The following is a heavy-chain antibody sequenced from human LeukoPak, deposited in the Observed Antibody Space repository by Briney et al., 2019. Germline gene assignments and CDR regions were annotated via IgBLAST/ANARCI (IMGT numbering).Heavy chain of an antibody. Sequence: GGSLRLSCAASRFTFSSYSMNWVRQAPGKGLKWVSYISSSSSIIYYADSVKGRFTISRDNAKNSLYLQTNSLRAEDTAVYYCAREEWGGSGWSFDYWGQGTLVTVSS. CDR1: RFTFSSYS. CDR3: AREEWGGSGWSFDY. D-gene: IGHD6-19*01. CDR2: ISSSSSII. V-gene: IGHV3-48*04. J-gene: IGHJ4*02.